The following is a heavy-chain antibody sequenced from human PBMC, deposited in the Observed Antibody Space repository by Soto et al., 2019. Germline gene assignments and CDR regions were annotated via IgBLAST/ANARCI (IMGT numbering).Heavy chain of an antibody. V-gene: IGHV3-66*01. CDR3: ARDKGRSRGSYYDY. CDR2: IYSGGSP. Sequence: EVQVVESGGGLVQPGGSLRLSCAASGFTVNSNYRNWVRQAPGKGLEWVSVIYSGGSPYYANSVKDRFTISRDDSKNTLYLQMNSLRAEDTAVYYCARDKGRSRGSYYDYWGQGTLVTVSS. CDR1: GFTVNSNY. J-gene: IGHJ4*02. D-gene: IGHD1-26*01.